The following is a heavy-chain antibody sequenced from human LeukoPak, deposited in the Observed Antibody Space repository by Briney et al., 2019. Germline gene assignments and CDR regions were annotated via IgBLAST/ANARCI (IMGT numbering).Heavy chain of an antibody. CDR1: GGSISSSSYY. CDR3: ARLTVVAATPLSNYYYYYIDV. J-gene: IGHJ6*03. CDR2: IYYSGST. V-gene: IGHV4-39*01. Sequence: PSETLSLTCTVSGGSISSSSYYWGWIRQPPGKGLEWIGSIYYSGSTYYNPSLKSRVTISVDTSKNQFSLKLSSVTAADTAVYYCARLTVVAATPLSNYYYYYIDVWGKGTTVTVSS. D-gene: IGHD2-15*01.